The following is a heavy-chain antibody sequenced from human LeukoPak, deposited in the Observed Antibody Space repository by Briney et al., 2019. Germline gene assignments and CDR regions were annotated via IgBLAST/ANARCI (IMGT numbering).Heavy chain of an antibody. CDR1: GFIFSSYD. D-gene: IGHD3-22*01. V-gene: IGHV3-23*01. Sequence: PGGSLRLSCAASGFIFSSYDMSWVRQAPGKGLEWVPGISGSGGSGSGGRTYYADSVKGRFTITRDNSKDTLFLQMLGLRAEDTAVYYCVKGRAYYDSSGRNFHYWGQGTLVTVS. CDR3: VKGRAYYDSSGRNFHY. CDR2: ISGSGGSGSGGRT. J-gene: IGHJ4*02.